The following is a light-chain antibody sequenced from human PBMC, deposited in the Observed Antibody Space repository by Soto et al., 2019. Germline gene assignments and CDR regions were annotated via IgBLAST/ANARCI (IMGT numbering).Light chain of an antibody. CDR1: SSNIGNNY. CDR3: GTWDTTLSAVI. V-gene: IGLV1-51*01. CDR2: DNT. Sequence: QSVLTQPPSVSAAPGQTVSISCSGSSSNIGNNYVSWYQQLPGTAPKLLIYDNTKRPSGIPDRFSASKSGTSATLGIAGLQTGDEDDYYCGTWDTTLSAVIFGGGTKVTVL. J-gene: IGLJ2*01.